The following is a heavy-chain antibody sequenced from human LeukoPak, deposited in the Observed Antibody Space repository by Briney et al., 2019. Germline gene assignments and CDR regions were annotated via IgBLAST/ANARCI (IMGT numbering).Heavy chain of an antibody. CDR2: INPNSGGT. Sequence: ASVKVSCKASGYTFTGYNMHWVRQAPGQGPEWMGWINPNSGGTNYAQKFQGRVIMTRDTSISTAYMELSRLRSDDTAMYYCASSDRDYSDYWGQGTLVTVSS. J-gene: IGHJ4*02. CDR3: ASSDRDYSDY. CDR1: GYTFTGYN. V-gene: IGHV1-2*02.